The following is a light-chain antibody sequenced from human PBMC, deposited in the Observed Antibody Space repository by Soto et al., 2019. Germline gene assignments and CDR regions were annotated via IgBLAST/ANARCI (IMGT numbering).Light chain of an antibody. CDR2: GAS. Sequence: EIVLTQSPGTLYLSPGERDTLSCRASQTVRTNYLAWFQHKPGQAPRILIYGASSRATGIPDRFSGSGSGTDFTLTINRLEPEDFAVYFCQQYSDSPLTFGGGTMVEIK. V-gene: IGKV3-20*01. CDR1: QTVRTNY. CDR3: QQYSDSPLT. J-gene: IGKJ4*01.